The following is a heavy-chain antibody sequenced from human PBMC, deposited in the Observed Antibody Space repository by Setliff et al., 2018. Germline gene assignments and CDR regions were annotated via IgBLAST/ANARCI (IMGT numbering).Heavy chain of an antibody. CDR2: IYSDGRS. CDR1: GASVINYY. V-gene: IGHV4-4*07. CDR3: VRVGREYGDSGGHDAFRN. Sequence: SETLSLTCNVYGASVINYYWNWIRQSAGEGLEWLGRIYSDGRSSYNPSLKSRISMSLDASKNEICLKMSSLTAADTARYYCVRVGREYGDSGGHDAFRNWGQGKMVTVSS. D-gene: IGHD4-17*01. J-gene: IGHJ1*01.